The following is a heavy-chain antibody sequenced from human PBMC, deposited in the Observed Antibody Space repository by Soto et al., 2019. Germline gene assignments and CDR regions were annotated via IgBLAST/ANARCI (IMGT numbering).Heavy chain of an antibody. D-gene: IGHD2-21*01. CDR3: ASPLIANTVDL. CDR2: VHPSRGTA. J-gene: IGHJ3*01. Sequence: QAQLLQSGAEMKKPGASVKVSCKASGYTFINYFIHWVRQAPGQGLEWIGIVHPSRGTADYAQKFKGRVTLTTAMSTRTVYMDLSNLRSEDTAVYYCASPLIANTVDLWGQGTTVIVSS. V-gene: IGHV1-46*01. CDR1: GYTFINYF.